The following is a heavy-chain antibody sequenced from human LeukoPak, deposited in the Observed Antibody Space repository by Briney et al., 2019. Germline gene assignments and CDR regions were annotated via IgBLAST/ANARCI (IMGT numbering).Heavy chain of an antibody. CDR1: GGTFSSYA. Sequence: SVKVSCKASGGTFSSYAISWVRQAPGQGLEWMGGIIPIFGTANYAQKFQGRVTITADESTSTAYMELSSLRSEDTAVYYCARGSHYDFWSGYPLREDCYYYGMDVWGQGTTVTVSS. CDR3: ARGSHYDFWSGYPLREDCYYYGMDV. J-gene: IGHJ6*02. CDR2: IIPIFGTA. V-gene: IGHV1-69*13. D-gene: IGHD3-3*01.